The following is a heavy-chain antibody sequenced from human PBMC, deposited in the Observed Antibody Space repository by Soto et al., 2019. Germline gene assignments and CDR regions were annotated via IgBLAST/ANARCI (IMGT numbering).Heavy chain of an antibody. D-gene: IGHD6-13*01. Sequence: PGGSLRLSCAGSGFTFGTYTMNWVRQAPGKGLEWVSSLSSSSTYIYYTDSVKGRFTISRDNAKNSLYLQMNSLRAEDTAVYYCARGNTASAGFSAYYYYCMDVWGKGTTVTVSS. CDR1: GFTFGTYT. J-gene: IGHJ6*03. V-gene: IGHV3-21*01. CDR2: LSSSSTYI. CDR3: ARGNTASAGFSAYYYYCMDV.